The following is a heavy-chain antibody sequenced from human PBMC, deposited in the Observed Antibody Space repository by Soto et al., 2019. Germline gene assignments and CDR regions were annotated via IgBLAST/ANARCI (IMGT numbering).Heavy chain of an antibody. CDR3: ARDSAAVAVGWFDP. D-gene: IGHD6-19*01. Sequence: GASVKVSCKASGGTFSSYAISWVRQAPGQGLEWMGGIIPIFGTANHAQKFQGRVTITADKSTSTAYMELSSLRSEDTAVYYCARDSAAVAVGWFDPWGQGTLVTVSS. V-gene: IGHV1-69*06. CDR1: GGTFSSYA. CDR2: IIPIFGTA. J-gene: IGHJ5*02.